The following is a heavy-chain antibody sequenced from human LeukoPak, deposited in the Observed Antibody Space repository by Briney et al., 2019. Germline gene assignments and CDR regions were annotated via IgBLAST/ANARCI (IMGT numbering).Heavy chain of an antibody. CDR1: GFTVSSNY. V-gene: IGHV3-53*04. D-gene: IGHD6-13*01. Sequence: GSLRLSCAASGFTVSSNYMTWVRQAPGKGLEWVSVIYSGGSTDYADSVRGRFTISRHNSKNTLYLQMNSLKAEDTAVYYCARGIAATGLYYFDYWGQGTLVTVSS. CDR3: ARGIAATGLYYFDY. CDR2: IYSGGST. J-gene: IGHJ4*02.